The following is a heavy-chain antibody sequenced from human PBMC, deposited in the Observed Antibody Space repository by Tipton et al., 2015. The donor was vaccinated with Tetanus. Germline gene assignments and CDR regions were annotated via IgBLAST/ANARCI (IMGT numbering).Heavy chain of an antibody. CDR3: ARGTGDY. Sequence: GLVKPSETLSLTCTVSGASVSRSSHYWTWIRQPPGKELEWVGYVYYSGSTNYHPSLKGRLTISVDTSKNQFSLNLRSVITADTAVYYCARGTGDYWGQGTLVTVSS. V-gene: IGHV4-61*01. J-gene: IGHJ4*02. CDR1: GASVSRSSHY. D-gene: IGHD1-14*01. CDR2: VYYSGST.